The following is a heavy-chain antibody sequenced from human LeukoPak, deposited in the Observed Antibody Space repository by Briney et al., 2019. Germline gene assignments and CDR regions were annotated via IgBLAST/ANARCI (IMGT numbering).Heavy chain of an antibody. CDR1: GFTFSSCA. D-gene: IGHD3-10*01. V-gene: IGHV3-23*01. J-gene: IGHJ4*02. Sequence: SGGSLRLSCAASGFTFSSCAMSWVRQAPGKGLEWGSVISGSGGSTYYANSVKGRFTISRDNAKNTLYLQMNSLRAEDTAVYYCAKDSGYRQFDYWGQGTLVTVSS. CDR2: ISGSGGST. CDR3: AKDSGYRQFDY.